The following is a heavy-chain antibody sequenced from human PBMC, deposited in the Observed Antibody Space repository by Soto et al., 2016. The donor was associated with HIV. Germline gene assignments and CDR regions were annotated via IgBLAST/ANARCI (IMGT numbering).Heavy chain of an antibody. J-gene: IGHJ6*03. V-gene: IGHV3-49*04. Sequence: EVQLVESGGGLVQPGRSLRLSCTTSGFTFGIYALSWVRQAPGKGLEWVGLIRSRSYAETTEYGASVKGRFIISRDGSKRIAYLQMNSLETEDTAVYYCTRDHVNGDYGDYMDVWGKGTTVTVSS. D-gene: IGHD4-17*01. CDR3: TRDHVNGDYGDYMDV. CDR1: GFTFGIYA. CDR2: IRSRSYAETT.